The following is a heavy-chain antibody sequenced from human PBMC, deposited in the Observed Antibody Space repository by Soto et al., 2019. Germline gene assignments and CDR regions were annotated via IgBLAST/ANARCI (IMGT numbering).Heavy chain of an antibody. Sequence: SETLSLTCTVSGGSINDYYWSWTRQPPGKGLEWIAYGLRPDYTGYNSSLRNRVTISSDTSKNQFSLRLISVTAADTAVYYCVAGPDRAKSAYWGQGTLVTSPQ. V-gene: IGHV4-59*01. CDR1: GGSINDYY. CDR3: VAGPDRAKSAY. J-gene: IGHJ4*01. CDR2: GLRPDYT.